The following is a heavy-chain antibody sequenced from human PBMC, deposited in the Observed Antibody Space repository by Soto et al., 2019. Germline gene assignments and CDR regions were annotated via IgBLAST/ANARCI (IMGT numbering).Heavy chain of an antibody. V-gene: IGHV1-69*01. CDR3: ARDSWQQLVGPYYYYGMDV. CDR1: GGTFGSYA. D-gene: IGHD6-13*01. CDR2: IIPMFSAA. J-gene: IGHJ6*02. Sequence: QVQLVQSGAEVKKPGSSVKVSCKASGGTFGSYAISWVRQAPGQGLEGMGGIIPMFSAAKYAQKFQVRVTITADESTSTAYMERISLRSEDTAIYYCARDSWQQLVGPYYYYGMDVWGQGNTGTVSS.